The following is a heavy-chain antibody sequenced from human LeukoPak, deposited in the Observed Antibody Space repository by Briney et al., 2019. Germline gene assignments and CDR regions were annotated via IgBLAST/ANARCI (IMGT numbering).Heavy chain of an antibody. CDR2: ISTTGSTM. CDR3: AKGFVVVVSATQSSWFDP. J-gene: IGHJ5*02. D-gene: IGHD2-15*01. Sequence: GGSLRLSCAASGFTFSSYSMNWVRQAPGKGLEWVSYISTTGSTMYYADSVKGRFTISRDNAKNTLYLQMNSLRAEDTAVYYCAKGFVVVVSATQSSWFDPWGQGTLVTVSS. CDR1: GFTFSSYS. V-gene: IGHV3-48*04.